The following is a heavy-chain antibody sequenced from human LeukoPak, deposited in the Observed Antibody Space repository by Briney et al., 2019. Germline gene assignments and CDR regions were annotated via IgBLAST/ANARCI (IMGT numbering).Heavy chain of an antibody. J-gene: IGHJ4*02. CDR1: GFTVSSNY. Sequence: GGSLRLSCAASGFTVSSNYMSWVRQAPGKGLEWVSVIYSGGSTYYADSVKGRFTISRDNSKNTLCLQMNSLRAEDTAVYYCARGVVTAIFDYWGQGTLVTVSS. V-gene: IGHV3-66*01. CDR2: IYSGGST. D-gene: IGHD2-21*02. CDR3: ARGVVTAIFDY.